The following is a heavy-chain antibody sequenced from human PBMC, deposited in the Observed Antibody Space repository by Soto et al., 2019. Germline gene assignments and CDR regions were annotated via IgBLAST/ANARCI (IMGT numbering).Heavy chain of an antibody. CDR2: INGSGSTT. Sequence: PGGSLRLSCAASGFTFSAYWMYWVRQAPGKGLVWVSRINGSGSTTSYADSVKGRYTVSRDNAKNTLYLQMNSLRAEDTAVYYCARVVAHYNGSYRTIDYWGQGTLVTVSS. J-gene: IGHJ4*02. CDR1: GFTFSAYW. V-gene: IGHV3-74*01. CDR3: ARVVAHYNGSYRTIDY. D-gene: IGHD1-26*01.